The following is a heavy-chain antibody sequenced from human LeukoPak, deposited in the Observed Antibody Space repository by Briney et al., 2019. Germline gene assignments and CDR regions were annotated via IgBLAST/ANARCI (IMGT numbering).Heavy chain of an antibody. CDR2: ISYSGST. J-gene: IGHJ4*02. CDR3: ARLDYYDSSGLYYFDY. V-gene: IGHV4-59*01. CDR1: GGSISSYY. D-gene: IGHD3-22*01. Sequence: SETLSLTCTVSGGSISSYYWSWIRQPPGKGLEWIGYISYSGSTNFNPSLKSRVTISVDTSKNQFSLKLSSVTAADTAVYYCARLDYYDSSGLYYFDYWGQGTLVTVSS.